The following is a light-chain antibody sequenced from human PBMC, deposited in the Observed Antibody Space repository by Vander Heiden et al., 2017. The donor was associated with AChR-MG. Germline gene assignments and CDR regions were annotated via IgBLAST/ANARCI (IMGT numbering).Light chain of an antibody. CDR1: SSNIGSNT. J-gene: IGLJ1*01. Sequence: QSVLTQPPSASGTPGQRVTISCSGSSSNIGSNTINWYQQLPGTAPKLLMYTNNQRPSGVPDRFSGSKSGTSGSLAISGLQSEDEADYYCAAWDDSLNDYVIGTGTKVTVL. V-gene: IGLV1-44*01. CDR2: TNN. CDR3: AAWDDSLNDYV.